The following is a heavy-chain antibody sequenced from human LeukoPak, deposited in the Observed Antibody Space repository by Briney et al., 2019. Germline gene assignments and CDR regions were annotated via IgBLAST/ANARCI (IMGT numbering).Heavy chain of an antibody. D-gene: IGHD5/OR15-5a*01. CDR1: GGSISSYY. Sequence: SETLSLTCTVSGGSISSYYWSWIRQPPGKGLEWIGYIYYSGSTNYNPSLKSRVTISVDTSKNQFSLKLSSVTAADTAVYYCARRSTIPDVRGKGTTVTVSS. CDR2: IYYSGST. CDR3: ARRSTIPDV. V-gene: IGHV4-59*01. J-gene: IGHJ6*04.